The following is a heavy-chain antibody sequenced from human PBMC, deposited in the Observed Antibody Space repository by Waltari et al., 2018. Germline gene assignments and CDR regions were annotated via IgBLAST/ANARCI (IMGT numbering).Heavy chain of an antibody. V-gene: IGHV3-21*01. D-gene: IGHD6-25*01. CDR1: GFTLSSYR. CDR2: ISSSSSYI. Sequence: EVQLVESGGGLVKPGGSLRLSCAASGFTLSSYRMNWVRQAPGKGLEWVSSISSSSSYIYYADSVKGRFTISRDNAKNSLYLQMNSLRAEDTAVYYCARDRAVYYYYGMDVWGQGTTVTVSS. CDR3: ARDRAVYYYYGMDV. J-gene: IGHJ6*02.